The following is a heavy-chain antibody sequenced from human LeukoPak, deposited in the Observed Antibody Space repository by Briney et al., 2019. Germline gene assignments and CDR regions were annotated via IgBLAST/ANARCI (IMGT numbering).Heavy chain of an antibody. J-gene: IGHJ4*02. V-gene: IGHV3-30*02. CDR3: AKDVGSFGTDY. Sequence: TGGSLRLSCAASGFTFSSFGMYWVRQAPGKGLERVAFIRSDGSDKYHADSVKGRFTISRDNSKNTLYLQMNSLRAEDTAVYFCAKDVGSFGTDYWGQGTLVAVSS. D-gene: IGHD3-10*01. CDR1: GFTFSSFG. CDR2: IRSDGSDK.